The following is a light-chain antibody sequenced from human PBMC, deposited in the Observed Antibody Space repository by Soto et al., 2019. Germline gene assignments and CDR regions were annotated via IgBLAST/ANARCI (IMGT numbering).Light chain of an antibody. CDR2: EVT. V-gene: IGLV2-14*01. J-gene: IGLJ1*01. CDR1: SSDVGAYNY. CDR3: SSYTSSDSYV. Sequence: QSALTQPASVSGSPGQSITISCTGTSSDVGAYNYLSWYQQHPGKAPKVIIYEVTNRPSGVSSRFSGSKSGNTASLTISGLQAEDDADYYCSSYTSSDSYVFGTGTKLTVL.